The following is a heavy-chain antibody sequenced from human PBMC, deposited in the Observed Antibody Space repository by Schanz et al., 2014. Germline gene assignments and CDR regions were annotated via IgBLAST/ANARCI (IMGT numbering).Heavy chain of an antibody. CDR1: GYSFTDYA. CDR3: ARDRVSFVRGPLGVD. V-gene: IGHV1-18*01. D-gene: IGHD3-10*01. J-gene: IGHJ4*02. Sequence: QVQLVQSGVAAKRPGASVRVSCKASGYSFTDYAIHWVRQAPGQGLEWMGWISGYNGDTNYAPKFQDRVTMTTDTSTGITSLELRNLKSDDTSVYYCARDRVSFVRGPLGVDWGQGTQVIVSS. CDR2: ISGYNGDT.